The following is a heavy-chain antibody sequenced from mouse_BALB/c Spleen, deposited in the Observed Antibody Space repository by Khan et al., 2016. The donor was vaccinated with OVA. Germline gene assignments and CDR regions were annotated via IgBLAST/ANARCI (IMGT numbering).Heavy chain of an antibody. CDR3: ARLAYYYDSEGFAY. J-gene: IGHJ3*01. CDR1: GFTFSTYG. V-gene: IGHV5-6*01. D-gene: IGHD1-1*01. CDR2: VSTGGHYT. Sequence: EVKLVESGGDVVKPGGSLKLSCAASGFTFSTYGMSWVRQTPDKRLEWVATVSTGGHYTYYPDTVKGRFTISRDNAKNTLYLQMSSLKSEDTAISYCARLAYYYDSEGFAYWGQGTLVTVSA.